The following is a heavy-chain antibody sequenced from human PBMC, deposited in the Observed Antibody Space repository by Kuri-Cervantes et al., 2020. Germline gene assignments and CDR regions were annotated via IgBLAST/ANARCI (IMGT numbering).Heavy chain of an antibody. V-gene: IGHV3-7*02. J-gene: IGHJ3*02. CDR2: IKQDGSEK. CDR3: ARARDLMGWLQLRGIIDAFDI. Sequence: GESLKISCAASGFTFSSYWMSWVRQAPGKGLEWVANIKQDGSEKYYVDSVKGRFTISRDNAKNSLYLQMNSLRAEDTAVYYCARARDLMGWLQLRGIIDAFDIWGQGTMVTVSS. D-gene: IGHD5-24*01. CDR1: GFTFSSYW.